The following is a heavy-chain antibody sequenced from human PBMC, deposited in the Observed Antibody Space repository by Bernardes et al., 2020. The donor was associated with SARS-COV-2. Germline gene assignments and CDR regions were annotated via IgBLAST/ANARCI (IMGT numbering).Heavy chain of an antibody. CDR3: ARTRGSYFDY. Sequence: GGSLSLSCAASGFSFIHYSMNWVRPAPGKGLEWVSHISSSGTTIYYADSVRGRFTISRDSATNSLYLQMNSLRDEDTAVYYCARTRGSYFDYWGQGTLVTVSS. J-gene: IGHJ4*02. D-gene: IGHD1-26*01. V-gene: IGHV3-48*02. CDR2: ISSSGTTI. CDR1: GFSFIHYS.